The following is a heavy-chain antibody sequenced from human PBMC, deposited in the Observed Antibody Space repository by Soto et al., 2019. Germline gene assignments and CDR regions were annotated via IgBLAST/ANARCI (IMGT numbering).Heavy chain of an antibody. CDR2: IIPIFGTA. J-gene: IGHJ6*02. CDR3: AGDWSSIVVVPAPANYYYYYGMDV. CDR1: GGTFSSYA. V-gene: IGHV1-69*13. Sequence: SVKVSCKASGGTFSSYAISWVRQAPGQGLEWMGEIIPIFGTANYAQKFQGRVTITADESTSTAYMELSSLRSEDTAVYYCAGDWSSIVVVPAPANYYYYYGMDVWGQGTTVTVSS. D-gene: IGHD2-2*01.